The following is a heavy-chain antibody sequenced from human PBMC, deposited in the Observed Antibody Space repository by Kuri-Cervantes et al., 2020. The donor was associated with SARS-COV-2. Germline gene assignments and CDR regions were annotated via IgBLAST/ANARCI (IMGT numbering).Heavy chain of an antibody. CDR1: GDSISRYY. Sequence: GSLRLSCSVSGDSISRYYWGWIRQSPGKGLEWIGYTYPSGHTYYHPSLRSRVTISLDTSQNHFSLSLSSVTAADTAVYYCARQHPFWSDLKDAFDIWGHGTMVTVSS. D-gene: IGHD3-3*01. CDR3: ARQHPFWSDLKDAFDI. V-gene: IGHV4-4*09. J-gene: IGHJ3*02. CDR2: TYPSGHT.